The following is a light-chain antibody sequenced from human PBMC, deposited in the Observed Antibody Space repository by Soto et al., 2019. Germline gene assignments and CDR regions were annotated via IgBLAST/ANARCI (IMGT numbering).Light chain of an antibody. Sequence: QSVLTQPPSASGTPGQSLTISCSGSSSNIGSHFVYWYQHLPGTAPKLLIFRDGQRPSGVPARFFVSKSGTSASLAITGLRSEDEADYYCAVWDQSLTGWVLGGGTKLTV. CDR2: RDG. CDR1: SSNIGSHF. CDR3: AVWDQSLTGWV. V-gene: IGLV1-47*01. J-gene: IGLJ3*02.